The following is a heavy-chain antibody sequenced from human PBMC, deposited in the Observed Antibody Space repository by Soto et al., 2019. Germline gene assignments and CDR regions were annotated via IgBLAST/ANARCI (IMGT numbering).Heavy chain of an antibody. CDR2: IDPSNSYT. Sequence: EVQLVQSGAEVKKPGESLTISCKGSGYIFSTYWITWVRQMPGKGLEWMGRIDPSNSYTDYSPSFQGRVTISDDKSISTAYLQWSSLKASDTAMYYCARTDSSSYPSDYWGQGTLVTVSS. V-gene: IGHV5-10-1*03. D-gene: IGHD3-22*01. CDR3: ARTDSSSYPSDY. CDR1: GYIFSTYW. J-gene: IGHJ4*02.